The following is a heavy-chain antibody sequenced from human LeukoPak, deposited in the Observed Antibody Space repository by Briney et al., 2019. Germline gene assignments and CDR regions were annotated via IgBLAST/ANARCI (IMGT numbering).Heavy chain of an antibody. V-gene: IGHV4-30-4*01. CDR1: GGSISSGDYY. Sequence: PSETLSLTCTVSGGSISSGDYYWSWIRQPPGKGLEWIGYIYYTGSTYYNPSLKSRVTISVDTSKNQFSLKLSSVTAADTAVYYCARDRKGPPVADTWSSTRYNWFDAWGQGTLVTVSA. D-gene: IGHD6-19*01. CDR3: ARDRKGPPVADTWSSTRYNWFDA. CDR2: IYYTGST. J-gene: IGHJ5*02.